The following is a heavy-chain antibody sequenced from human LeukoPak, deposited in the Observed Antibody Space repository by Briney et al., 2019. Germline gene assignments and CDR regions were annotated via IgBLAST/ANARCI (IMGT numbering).Heavy chain of an antibody. V-gene: IGHV3-48*01. Sequence: GGSLRLSCAASGVTFSSYTMNWVRQAPGKGLEWVSYISSSSSTIYYADSVKGRFTISRDNAKNSLYLRMNSLRAEDTAVYYCARSVIVADTTRGFDYWGQGILVTISS. D-gene: IGHD2/OR15-2a*01. CDR1: GVTFSSYT. CDR2: ISSSSSTI. J-gene: IGHJ4*02. CDR3: ARSVIVADTTRGFDY.